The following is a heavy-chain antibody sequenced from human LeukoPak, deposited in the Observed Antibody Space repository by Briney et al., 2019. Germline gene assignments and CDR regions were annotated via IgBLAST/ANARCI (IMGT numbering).Heavy chain of an antibody. V-gene: IGHV3-23*01. D-gene: IGHD2-8*01. CDR1: GFTISNYA. CDR2: ISDSGGNT. CDR3: AKDRCSNGIGCFYYYMDV. Sequence: QPGGSLRLSCAASGFTISNYAMSWVRQAPGKGLEWVSGISDSGGNTYYADSVKGRFTISRDNSKNTLYLQMNSLRAEDTAVYYCAKDRCSNGIGCFYYYMDVWGKGTTVTISS. J-gene: IGHJ6*03.